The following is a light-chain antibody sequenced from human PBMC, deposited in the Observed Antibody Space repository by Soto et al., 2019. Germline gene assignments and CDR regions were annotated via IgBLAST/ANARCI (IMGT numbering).Light chain of an antibody. V-gene: IGKV3-11*01. J-gene: IGKJ4*01. Sequence: EIVLTQSPATLSLSPGERATLSCRASQSVSSYLAWYQQKPGQAPRLLIYDASNRATGIPARFSGSGSGTDFTLTISSPEPEDFAVYYYQQRSSWHLTFGGGTKVEIK. CDR3: QQRSSWHLT. CDR1: QSVSSY. CDR2: DAS.